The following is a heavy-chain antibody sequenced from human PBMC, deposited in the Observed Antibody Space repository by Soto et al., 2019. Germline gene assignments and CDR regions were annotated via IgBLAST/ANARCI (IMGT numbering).Heavy chain of an antibody. CDR3: AKEMIASTLADFFDY. J-gene: IGHJ4*02. D-gene: IGHD2-21*01. CDR1: GFTFSNYG. V-gene: IGHV3-23*01. Sequence: EVQLLESGGGLIQPGGSLRLSCEASGFTFSNYGMTWVRLAPGKGLEWVSTISGSGGRTFYADPVKCRFTISRDNSKHTLYLQTKSPRAEDTAVYYCAKEMIASTLADFFDYWGQGTLVTVSS. CDR2: ISGSGGRT.